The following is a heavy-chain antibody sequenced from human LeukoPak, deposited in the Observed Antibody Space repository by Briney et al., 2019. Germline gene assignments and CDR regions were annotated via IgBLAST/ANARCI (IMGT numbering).Heavy chain of an antibody. Sequence: PSETLSLTCTDPGGSISSYYWSWIRQPPGKGLEWIGYIYYSGSTNYNPSLKSRVTISVDTSKNQFSLKLSSVTAADTAVYYCARVAKGAFDYWGQGTLVTVSS. V-gene: IGHV4-59*01. J-gene: IGHJ4*02. CDR1: GGSISSYY. CDR2: IYYSGST. CDR3: ARVAKGAFDY.